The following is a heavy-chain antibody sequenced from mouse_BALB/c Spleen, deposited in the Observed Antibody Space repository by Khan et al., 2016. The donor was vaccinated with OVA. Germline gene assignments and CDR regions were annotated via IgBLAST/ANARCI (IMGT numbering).Heavy chain of an antibody. J-gene: IGHJ3*01. D-gene: IGHD1-1*01. V-gene: IGHV5-6*01. CDR2: INTGGFYT. CDR1: GFTFSTFG. Sequence: EVELVESGGDLVKPGGSLKLSCAASGFTFSTFGMSWVRQSPDRRLEWVATINTGGFYTYYSDIVKGRFTISRDNAKSTLYLQMSSLKSEDTAIYYCARLAYYYNSEGFAYWGQGTLVTVS. CDR3: ARLAYYYNSEGFAY.